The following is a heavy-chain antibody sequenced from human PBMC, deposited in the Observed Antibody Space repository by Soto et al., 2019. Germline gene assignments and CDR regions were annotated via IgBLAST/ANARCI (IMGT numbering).Heavy chain of an antibody. CDR3: ARVERGTATTVVDAFDI. D-gene: IGHD1-1*01. V-gene: IGHV4-34*01. J-gene: IGHJ3*02. CDR2: MSHSGGT. CDR1: GGSVSGANYY. Sequence: QVQLQQWGAGLLKPSETLSLTCAVYGGSVSGANYYWSWIRQPPGKGLEWSGEMSHSGGTHFNPPLKSRVTISVDTSTNQFSLKMSSVTAADTALYYCARVERGTATTVVDAFDIWGPGTMVTVSS.